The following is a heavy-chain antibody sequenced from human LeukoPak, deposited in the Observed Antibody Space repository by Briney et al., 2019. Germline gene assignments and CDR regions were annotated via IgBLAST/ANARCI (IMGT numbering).Heavy chain of an antibody. J-gene: IGHJ5*02. V-gene: IGHV3-53*01. CDR2: IRDSGET. CDR3: VREAGYCASVCLKSNWFDP. CDR1: GFSVSNYY. Sequence: GGSLRLSCAGSGFSVSNYYMSWVRQAPGKGLEWVSLIRDSGETFYADSVRGRFTISRDDSKNMVYLQMNSLRVEDTARYYCVREAGYCASVCLKSNWFDPWGQGTLVTVSS. D-gene: IGHD2-21*02.